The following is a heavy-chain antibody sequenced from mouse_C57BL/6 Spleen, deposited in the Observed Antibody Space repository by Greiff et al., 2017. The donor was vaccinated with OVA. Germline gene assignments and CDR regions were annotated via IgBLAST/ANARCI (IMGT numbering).Heavy chain of an antibody. CDR2: INPSNGGT. Sequence: VKLQQPGTELVKPGASVKLSCKASGYTFTSYWMHWVKQRPGQGLEWIGNINPSNGGTNYNEKFKSKATLTVDKSSSTAYMQLSSLTSEDSAVYYCARSTMITTRYYYAMDYWGQGTSVTVSS. CDR1: GYTFTSYW. D-gene: IGHD2-4*01. V-gene: IGHV1-53*01. J-gene: IGHJ4*01. CDR3: ARSTMITTRYYYAMDY.